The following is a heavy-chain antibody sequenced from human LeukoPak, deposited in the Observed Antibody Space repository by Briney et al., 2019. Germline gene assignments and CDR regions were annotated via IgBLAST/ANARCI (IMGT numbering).Heavy chain of an antibody. CDR1: GFTFSSYA. Sequence: PGGSLRLSCAASGFTFSSYAMHWVRQAPGKGLEWVAVISYDGSNKYYADSVKGRFTISRDNSRNTLYLQMNSLRAEDTAVYYCASPGPSDFASENYFDYWGQGTLVTVSS. V-gene: IGHV3-30-3*01. CDR2: ISYDGSNK. CDR3: ASPGPSDFASENYFDY. D-gene: IGHD3-3*01. J-gene: IGHJ4*02.